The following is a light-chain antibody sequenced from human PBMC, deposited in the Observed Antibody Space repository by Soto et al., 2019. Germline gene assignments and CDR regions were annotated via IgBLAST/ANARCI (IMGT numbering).Light chain of an antibody. CDR2: EVT. Sequence: VLTQPPSASGFPGQSVTISFTGTSSDVGYYDYVSWYQQHPGKAPKLVIYEVTKRPSGVPDRVSASKSGNTASLTVSGLRAKDEADYYCSSYAGSNNFVFGSGTKVTV. CDR1: SSDVGYYDY. V-gene: IGLV2-8*01. J-gene: IGLJ1*01. CDR3: SSYAGSNNFV.